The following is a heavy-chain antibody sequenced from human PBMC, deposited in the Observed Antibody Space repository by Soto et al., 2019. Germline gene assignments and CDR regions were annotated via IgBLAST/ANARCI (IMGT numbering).Heavy chain of an antibody. D-gene: IGHD6-13*01. CDR1: GFTFSNYA. J-gene: IGHJ4*02. Sequence: GGSLRLSCAASGFTFSNYAVTWVRQAPGKGLEWVSTISGSGGSTYYADSVKGRFTISRDNSKNTLYLQMNSLRAEDTAVYYGAKDQGSSWYEIDYWGQGTPVTVS. V-gene: IGHV3-23*01. CDR3: AKDQGSSWYEIDY. CDR2: ISGSGGST.